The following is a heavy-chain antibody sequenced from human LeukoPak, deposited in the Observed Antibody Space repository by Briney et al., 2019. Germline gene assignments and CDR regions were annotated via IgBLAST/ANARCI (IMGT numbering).Heavy chain of an antibody. CDR3: AREITYYDFWSGYYSDGYFDY. V-gene: IGHV4-39*02. D-gene: IGHD3-3*01. CDR2: IYYSGST. Sequence: KPSETLSLTCTVSGGSISSSSYYWGWIRQPPGKGLEWIGRIYYSGSTYYNPYLKSRVTISVDTSKNQFSLKMSSVTAAGTAVYYCAREITYYDFWSGYYSDGYFDYWGQGTLVTVSS. CDR1: GGSISSSSYY. J-gene: IGHJ4*02.